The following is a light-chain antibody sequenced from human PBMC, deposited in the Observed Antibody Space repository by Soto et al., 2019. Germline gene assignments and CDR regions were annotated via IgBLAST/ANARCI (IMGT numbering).Light chain of an antibody. V-gene: IGLV2-14*02. CDR2: EVN. CDR1: NGDVGSYDL. CDR3: FSFTTDWTHV. J-gene: IGLJ1*01. Sequence: QSALTQPASVSGSPGQSITISCTGTNGDVGSYDLVSWYQRYPGEAPKLIIYEVNKRPSGISNRFSGSKSGNAASLTISGLQAEDEADYFCFSFTTDWTHVFGTGTKLTVL.